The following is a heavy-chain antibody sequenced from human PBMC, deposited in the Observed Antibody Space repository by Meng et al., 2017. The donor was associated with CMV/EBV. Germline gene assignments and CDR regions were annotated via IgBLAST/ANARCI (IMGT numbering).Heavy chain of an antibody. CDR3: ARRGGWFEP. CDR2: IYYSGST. J-gene: IGHJ5*02. V-gene: IGHV4-59*01. CDR1: GGSISSYY. D-gene: IGHD3-16*01. Sequence: GSLRLSCTVSGGSISSYYWSWIRQPPGKGLEWIGYIYYSGSTNYNPSLKSRVTISVDTSKNQFSLKLSSVTAADTAVYYCARRGGWFEPWGQGTLVTVSS.